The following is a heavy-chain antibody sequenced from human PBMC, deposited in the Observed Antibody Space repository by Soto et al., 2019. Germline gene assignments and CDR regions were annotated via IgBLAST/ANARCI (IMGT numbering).Heavy chain of an antibody. J-gene: IGHJ4*02. CDR3: ARARYSSRWGTFDS. CDR2: SFPNVGTA. V-gene: IGHV1-69*01. D-gene: IGHD6-19*01. CDR1: GGSFSTNE. Sequence: QVHLEQSGAEVRKPGTSVKLSCKASGGSFSTNEIDWVRQAPGQGLEWMGRSFPNVGTADYAQKFEGRLTIIADESTTTVYMDLSRLTSADTAVYFCARARYSSRWGTFDSWGQGTQVAVSS.